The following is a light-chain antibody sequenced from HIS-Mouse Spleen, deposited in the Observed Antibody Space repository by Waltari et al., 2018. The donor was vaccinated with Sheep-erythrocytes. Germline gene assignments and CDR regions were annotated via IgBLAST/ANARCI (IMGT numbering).Light chain of an antibody. Sequence: AIKMTQSPASLSASVGDRVTITCRASQGIRNDVGWYQQKPGKAPKLLIYAAFSLKSGVPSRFSGSGSGTDFTLTISSLQPEDFATYYCLQDYNYPWTFGQGTKVEIK. CDR2: AAF. J-gene: IGKJ1*01. CDR3: LQDYNYPWT. CDR1: QGIRND. V-gene: IGKV1-6*01.